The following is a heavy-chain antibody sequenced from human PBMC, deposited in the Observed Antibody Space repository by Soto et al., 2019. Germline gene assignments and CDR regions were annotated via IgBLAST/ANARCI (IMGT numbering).Heavy chain of an antibody. V-gene: IGHV3-15*01. CDR1: GFTFSSYA. Sequence: GGSLRLSCAASGFTFSSYAMSWVRQAPGKGLEWVGRIKSKTDGGTTDYAAPVKGRFTISRDDSKNTLYLQMNSLKTEDTAVYYCTTGSGDFWSGLYGMDVWGQGTTVTVSS. CDR3: TTGSGDFWSGLYGMDV. J-gene: IGHJ6*02. D-gene: IGHD3-3*01. CDR2: IKSKTDGGTT.